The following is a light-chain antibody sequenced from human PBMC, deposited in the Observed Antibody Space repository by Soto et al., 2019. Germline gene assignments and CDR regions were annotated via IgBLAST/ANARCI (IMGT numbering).Light chain of an antibody. Sequence: QSVLTQPPSASGTPGQRVTISCSGSSSNIGSNTVNWYQQLPGTAPKLLIETNTQRPSGVPDRFSGSKSGTSASLAISGLPSEDEADYYCAAWDDSLNGAVFGGGTQLTVL. CDR1: SSNIGSNT. V-gene: IGLV1-44*01. J-gene: IGLJ7*01. CDR2: TNT. CDR3: AAWDDSLNGAV.